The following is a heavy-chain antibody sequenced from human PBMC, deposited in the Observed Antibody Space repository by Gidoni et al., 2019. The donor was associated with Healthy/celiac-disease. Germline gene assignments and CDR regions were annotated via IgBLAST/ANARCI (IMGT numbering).Heavy chain of an antibody. CDR3: ARDRSSYGDYTTGDYGMDV. V-gene: IGHV4-31*03. CDR1: GGSISSGGYY. Sequence: QVQLQESGPGLVKPSQTLSLTCTVSGGSISSGGYYWSWIRQHPGKGLEWIGYIYYSGSTYYNPSLKSRVTISVDTSKNQFSLKLSSVTAADTAVYYCARDRSSYGDYTTGDYGMDVWGQGTTVTVSS. D-gene: IGHD4-17*01. J-gene: IGHJ6*02. CDR2: IYYSGST.